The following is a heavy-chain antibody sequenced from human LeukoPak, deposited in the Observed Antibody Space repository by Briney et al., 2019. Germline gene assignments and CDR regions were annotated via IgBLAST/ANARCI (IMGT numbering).Heavy chain of an antibody. CDR3: TRTETASYYDFWSGSYYYYYMDV. V-gene: IGHV3-49*03. CDR2: IRSKAYGGTT. CDR1: GFTFGDYA. Sequence: GGSLRLSCTASGFTFGDYAMSWFRQAPGKGLEWVGFIRSKAYGGTTEYAASVKGRFTISRDDSKSIAYLQMNSLKTEDTAVYYCTRTETASYYDFWSGSYYYYYMDVWGKGTTVTVSS. D-gene: IGHD3-3*01. J-gene: IGHJ6*03.